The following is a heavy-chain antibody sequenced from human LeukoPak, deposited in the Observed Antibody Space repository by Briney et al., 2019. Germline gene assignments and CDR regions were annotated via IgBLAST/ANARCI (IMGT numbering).Heavy chain of an antibody. Sequence: GGSLRLSCVASGFTVPSHYMSWVRQAPGKGLEWVSVIYSGGSTYYADSVKGRFTISRDNAKNSLYLQMNSLRAEDTAVYYCARDFARSSGWSIWGQGTLVTVSS. J-gene: IGHJ4*02. D-gene: IGHD6-19*01. CDR2: IYSGGST. CDR3: ARDFARSSGWSI. CDR1: GFTVPSHY. V-gene: IGHV3-66*01.